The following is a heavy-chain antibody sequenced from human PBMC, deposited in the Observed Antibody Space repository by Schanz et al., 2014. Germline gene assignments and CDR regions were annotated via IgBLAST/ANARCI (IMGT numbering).Heavy chain of an antibody. CDR3: AKDRRSTSGGLSYSFGPYHYYGLDI. D-gene: IGHD2-21*01. V-gene: IGHV1-2*04. Sequence: QVQLVQSGAEVKKPGASVKVSCKASGYTFSDSYVHWVRQAPGQGLEWMGRINPDSGDTNFAQKFQGWVTTTRNKSLTTAYMELSRLQFDDTGVYYCAKDRRSTSGGLSYSFGPYHYYGLDIWGQGTTVIVSS. CDR2: INPDSGDT. CDR1: GYTFSDSY. J-gene: IGHJ6*02.